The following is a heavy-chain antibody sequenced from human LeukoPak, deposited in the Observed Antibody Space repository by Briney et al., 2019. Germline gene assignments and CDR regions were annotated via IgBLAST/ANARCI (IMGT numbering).Heavy chain of an antibody. D-gene: IGHD1-1*01. J-gene: IGHJ6*02. Sequence: ASVKVSCKASRYTFTGYYMHWVRQAPGQGLEWMGWINPNSGGTNYAQKFQGRVTMTRDTSISTAYMKLSRLRSDDTAVYYCARGSISGYNWNDRPYYYYGMDVWGQGTTVTVSS. CDR2: INPNSGGT. V-gene: IGHV1-2*02. CDR3: ARGSISGYNWNDRPYYYYGMDV. CDR1: RYTFTGYY.